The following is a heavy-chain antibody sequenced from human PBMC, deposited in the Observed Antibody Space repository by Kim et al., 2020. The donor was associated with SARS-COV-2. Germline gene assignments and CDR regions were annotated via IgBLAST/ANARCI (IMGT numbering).Heavy chain of an antibody. D-gene: IGHD4-17*01. V-gene: IGHV1-18*01. CDR3: ARGTREIRNDY. J-gene: IGHJ4*02. Sequence: TYYGQKFQGRVTMTTDTSTNTAYMALRSLRSDDTAVYYCARGTREIRNDYWGQGTLVTVSS. CDR2: T.